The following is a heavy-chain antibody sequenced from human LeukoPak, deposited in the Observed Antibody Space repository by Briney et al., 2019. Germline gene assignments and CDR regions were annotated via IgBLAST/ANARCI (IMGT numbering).Heavy chain of an antibody. CDR2: IKSKTDGGTT. Sequence: PGGSLRLSCAASGFTFSNAWMSWVRQAPGKGLEWVGRIKSKTDGGTTDYAAPVKGRFTILRDDSKNTLYLQMNSLKTEDTAVYYCTTDQEYGDYWAYYYGMDVWGQRTTVTVSS. CDR3: TTDQEYGDYWAYYYGMDV. D-gene: IGHD4-17*01. J-gene: IGHJ6*02. CDR1: GFTFSNAW. V-gene: IGHV3-15*01.